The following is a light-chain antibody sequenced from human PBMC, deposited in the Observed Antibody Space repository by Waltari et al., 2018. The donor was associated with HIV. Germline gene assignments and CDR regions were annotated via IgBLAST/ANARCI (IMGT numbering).Light chain of an antibody. CDR1: SSNVGSKT. J-gene: IGLJ1*01. CDR3: VAWDDSLSGYV. V-gene: IGLV1-47*01. CDR2: RDS. Sequence: QSVLTQPPSASGTLGQRVTISCPGSSSNVGSKTVYWFKQVPGTTPKLLIYRDSQRRSGIPDRVSGSKSGASASLTISGLRSEDEADYYCVAWDDSLSGYVFGTGTRVSVL.